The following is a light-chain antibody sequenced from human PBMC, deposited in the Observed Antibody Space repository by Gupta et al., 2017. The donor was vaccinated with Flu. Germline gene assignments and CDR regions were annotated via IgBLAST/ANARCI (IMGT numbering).Light chain of an antibody. CDR1: QNIGPY. Sequence: DIQMTQYPSSLLASIGDTVTVTCRASQNIGPYLNWYQHKSGRAPKLLIYGASKLQDGVPTTFSGSGSGTDFTLTIYSQQPEDAATYYCQQNDSPPLTYGGGTTLDI. J-gene: IGKJ4*01. CDR2: GAS. CDR3: QQNDSPPLT. V-gene: IGKV1-39*01.